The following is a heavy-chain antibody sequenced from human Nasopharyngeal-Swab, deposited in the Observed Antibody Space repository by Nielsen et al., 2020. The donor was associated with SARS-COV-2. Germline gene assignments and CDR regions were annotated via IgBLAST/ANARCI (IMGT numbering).Heavy chain of an antibody. V-gene: IGHV3-30*04. CDR2: ISYDGTDK. D-gene: IGHD2/OR15-2a*01. Sequence: GGSLKISCAASGFTFYSYAMHWVRQAPGKGLEWVALISYDGTDKYYADSVKGRFTISRDNSKNTLYLQMNSLRPEDTAMYYCARVQADYLSKGSFDHWGQGTLVPSPQ. CDR3: ARVQADYLSKGSFDH. J-gene: IGHJ4*02. CDR1: GFTFYSYA.